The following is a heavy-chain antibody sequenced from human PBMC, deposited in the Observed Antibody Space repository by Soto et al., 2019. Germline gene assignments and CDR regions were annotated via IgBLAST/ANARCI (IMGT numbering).Heavy chain of an antibody. Sequence: ASVKVSCKASGYTFTSYGISWVRQAPGQGLGWMGWISAYNGNTNYAQKLQGRVTMTTDTSTSTAYMELRSLRSDDTAVYYCARVERYDFWSGPRPYYYGMDVWGQGTTVTVSS. V-gene: IGHV1-18*01. CDR3: ARVERYDFWSGPRPYYYGMDV. CDR2: ISAYNGNT. J-gene: IGHJ6*02. CDR1: GYTFTSYG. D-gene: IGHD3-3*01.